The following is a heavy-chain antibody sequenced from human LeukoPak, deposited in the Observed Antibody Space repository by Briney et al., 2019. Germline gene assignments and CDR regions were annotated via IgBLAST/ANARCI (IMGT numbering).Heavy chain of an antibody. CDR3: AREPPYYYDSSGYYYG. CDR2: INPNSGGT. V-gene: IGHV1-2*02. CDR1: GYTFTGYY. D-gene: IGHD3-22*01. J-gene: IGHJ4*02. Sequence: GASVKVSCKASGYTFTGYYMHWVRQAPGQGLVWMGWINPNSGGTNYAQKFQGRVTMTRDTSISTAYMELSRLRSDDTAVYYCAREPPYYYDSSGYYYGWGQGTLVTVSS.